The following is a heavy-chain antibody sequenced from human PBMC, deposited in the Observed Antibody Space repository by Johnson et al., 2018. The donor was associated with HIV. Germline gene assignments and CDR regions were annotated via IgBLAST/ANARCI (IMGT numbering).Heavy chain of an antibody. CDR1: GFSFSSYP. CDR3: ARLPSGYSRDGFNV. J-gene: IGHJ3*01. V-gene: IGHV3-30*04. CDR2: TTYDGTNK. D-gene: IGHD5-18*01. Sequence: QVQLVESGGGVVQPGRSLRLSCAASGFSFSSYPMHWVRQAPGKGLEWVAVTTYDGTNKYYAYSVKCRFTISRDNSKNTLYLQMNRLRAEDTAVYYCARLPSGYSRDGFNVWGQGTMVTLSS.